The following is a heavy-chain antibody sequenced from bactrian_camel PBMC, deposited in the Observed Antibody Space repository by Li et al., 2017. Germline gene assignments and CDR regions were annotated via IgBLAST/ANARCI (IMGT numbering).Heavy chain of an antibody. CDR1: GYSYSSKC. CDR3: AADGWFVGRFRY. Sequence: HVQLVESGGGSVQAGGSLRLSCVATGYSYSSKCIGWIRQAPGKEREGVAAIYTGYGNTYYADSVKGRFTISRDNAKNTLYLQMNSLKTEDTAVYYCAADGWFVGRFRYWGQGTQVTVS. D-gene: IGHD3*01. V-gene: IGHV3S1*01. J-gene: IGHJ6*01. CDR2: IYTGYGNT.